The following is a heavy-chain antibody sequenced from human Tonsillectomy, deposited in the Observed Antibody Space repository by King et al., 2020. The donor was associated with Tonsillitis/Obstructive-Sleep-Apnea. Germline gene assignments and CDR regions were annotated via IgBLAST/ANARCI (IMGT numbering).Heavy chain of an antibody. D-gene: IGHD3-22*01. Sequence: VQLVESGGGLVKPGGSLRLSCAASGFTFSSYSMNWVRQAPGKGLEWGSSISSSSSYIYYPDSVKGRFTISSDNAKNSLYLQMNSLRAEDTAVYYCARARRRYYDSSGYYYWGQGTLVTVSS. CDR3: ARARRRYYDSSGYYY. CDR1: GFTFSSYS. V-gene: IGHV3-21*01. J-gene: IGHJ4*02. CDR2: ISSSSSYI.